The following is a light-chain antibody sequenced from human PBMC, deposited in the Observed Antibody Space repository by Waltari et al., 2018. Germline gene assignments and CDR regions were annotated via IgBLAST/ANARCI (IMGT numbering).Light chain of an antibody. CDR1: SNDVGGFDS. J-gene: IGLJ2*01. V-gene: IGLV2-8*01. Sequence: QSALTQPPSASGSPGQSVTISCTASSNDVGGFDSVSWYQPQPGKAPKLIMHEVNKRPSGVPDRFSGSKSGNSAYLTVSGLQADDEGDYQCSSYGGSSTLVFGGGTKLTVL. CDR2: EVN. CDR3: SSYGGSSTLV.